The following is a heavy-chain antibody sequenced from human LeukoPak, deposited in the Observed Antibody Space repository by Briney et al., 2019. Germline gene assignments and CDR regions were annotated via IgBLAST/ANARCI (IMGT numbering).Heavy chain of an antibody. D-gene: IGHD4-23*01. Sequence: PGGSLRLSCAASGFTFSSYGMHWVRQAPGMGLEWVAVISYDGSNKYYADSVKGRFTISRDNSKNTLYLQMNSLRAEDTAVYYCAKTVATFSYYFDYWGQGTLVTVSS. CDR2: ISYDGSNK. CDR1: GFTFSSYG. J-gene: IGHJ4*02. CDR3: AKTVATFSYYFDY. V-gene: IGHV3-30*18.